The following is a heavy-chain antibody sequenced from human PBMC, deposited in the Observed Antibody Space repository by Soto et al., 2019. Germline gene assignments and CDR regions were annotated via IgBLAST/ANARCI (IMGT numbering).Heavy chain of an antibody. CDR3: ARETTWFGDNHDAFDI. CDR1: GFTFSNYA. CDR2: ISGSGGNT. Sequence: PGGSLRLSCTTSGFTFSNYAMSWVRQGPGKGLEWVSAISGSGGNTYYLDSVKGRFTISRDNSKNTLFLHMSSLRAEDTAVYYCARETTWFGDNHDAFDIWGQGTMVTVSS. D-gene: IGHD3-10*01. V-gene: IGHV3-23*01. J-gene: IGHJ3*02.